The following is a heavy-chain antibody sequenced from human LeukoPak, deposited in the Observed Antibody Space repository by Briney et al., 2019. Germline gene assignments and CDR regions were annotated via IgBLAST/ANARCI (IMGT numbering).Heavy chain of an antibody. Sequence: GGSLILSCVASGFTFSSYWMTWVRQATGKGLEWLANIKEDGSIQYYLDSVRGRFTISRDNAKTSVYLQLNSLRADDTAVYYCAREVWTGVAVSDYWGQGTLVTV. CDR3: AREVWTGVAVSDY. D-gene: IGHD6-19*01. CDR1: GFTFSSYW. V-gene: IGHV3-7*01. J-gene: IGHJ4*02. CDR2: IKEDGSIQ.